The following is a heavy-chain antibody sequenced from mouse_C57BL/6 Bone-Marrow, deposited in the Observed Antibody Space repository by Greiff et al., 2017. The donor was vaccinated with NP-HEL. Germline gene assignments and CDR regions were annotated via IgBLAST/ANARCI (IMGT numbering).Heavy chain of an antibody. D-gene: IGHD1-1*01. J-gene: IGHJ1*03. V-gene: IGHV1-81*01. Sequence: QVQLKESGAELARPGASVKLSCKASGYTFTSYGISWVKQRTGQGLEWIGEIYPRSGNTYYNEKFKGKATLTADKSSSTAYMELRSLTSEDSAVYFCAREDYYGSSYWYFDVWGTGTTVTVSS. CDR2: IYPRSGNT. CDR1: GYTFTSYG. CDR3: AREDYYGSSYWYFDV.